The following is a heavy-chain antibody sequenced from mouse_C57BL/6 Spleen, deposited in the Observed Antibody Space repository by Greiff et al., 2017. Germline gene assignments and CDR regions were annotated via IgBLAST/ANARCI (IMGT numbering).Heavy chain of an antibody. CDR3: ASCPFYDDYGGYAMDY. Sequence: EVMLVESVAELVRPGASVKLSCTASGFNIKNTYMHWVKQRPEQGLEWIGRIDPANGNTKYAPKFQGKATITADTSSNTAYLQLSSLTSEDTAIYYCASCPFYDDYGGYAMDYWGQGTSVTVSS. V-gene: IGHV14-3*01. D-gene: IGHD2-4*01. CDR2: IDPANGNT. CDR1: GFNIKNTY. J-gene: IGHJ4*01.